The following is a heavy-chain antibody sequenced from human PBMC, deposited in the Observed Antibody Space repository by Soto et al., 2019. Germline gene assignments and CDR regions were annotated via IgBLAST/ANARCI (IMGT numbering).Heavy chain of an antibody. J-gene: IGHJ4*02. V-gene: IGHV3-72*01. D-gene: IGHD1-1*01. Sequence: EVHLVESGGGLVQPGGSLRLSCAASGFTLSDYYMDWLRQAPGEGLEWVGRTRNRANRHTTEYAASVKGRFTISRDDSSNSLYLQINSLKTEDTAVYYCARGGNTNWRDFDYWGQGTLVTVSS. CDR3: ARGGNTNWRDFDY. CDR2: TRNRANRHTT. CDR1: GFTLSDYY.